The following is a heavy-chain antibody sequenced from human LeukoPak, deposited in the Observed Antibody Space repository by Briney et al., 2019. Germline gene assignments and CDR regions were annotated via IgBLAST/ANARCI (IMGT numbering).Heavy chain of an antibody. CDR1: GFTFNSYG. J-gene: IGHJ4*02. V-gene: IGHV3-30*18. CDR3: AKGPLRGTAAAIDY. D-gene: IGHD2-2*01. Sequence: GSLRLSCAASGFTFNSYGMHWVRQAPGKGLEWVAVISYDGRNKHYPDSVKGRFTISRDISTDTLWLQMDSLRTEDTAVYYCAKGPLRGTAAAIDYWGQGTLVTVSS. CDR2: ISYDGRNK.